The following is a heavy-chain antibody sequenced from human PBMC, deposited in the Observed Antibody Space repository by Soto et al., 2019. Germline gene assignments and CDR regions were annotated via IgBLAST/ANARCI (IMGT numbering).Heavy chain of an antibody. CDR2: ITPMFGKP. J-gene: IGHJ4*02. V-gene: IGHV1-69*13. Sequence: GASVKVSCKASGGTFSRCAINWVRQAPGQGLEWMGGITPMFGKPNYAQKFQGRVTITADESTSTGYLELRSLRSDDTAVYYCARDYYDTTHYFDHWGQGTLVTVSS. D-gene: IGHD3-16*01. CDR1: GGTFSRCA. CDR3: ARDYYDTTHYFDH.